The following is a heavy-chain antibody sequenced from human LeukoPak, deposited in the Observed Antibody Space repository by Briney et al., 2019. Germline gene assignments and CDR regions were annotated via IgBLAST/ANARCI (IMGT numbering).Heavy chain of an antibody. CDR3: AGTSIAASPFDY. Sequence: SVKVSCKASGGTFSSYAISWVRQAPGQGLEWMGGIIPIFGTANYAQKFQGRVTITTDESTSTAYMELSSLRSEDTAVYYCAGTSIAASPFDYWGQRTLVTVSS. CDR1: GGTFSSYA. V-gene: IGHV1-69*05. J-gene: IGHJ4*02. D-gene: IGHD6-6*01. CDR2: IIPIFGTA.